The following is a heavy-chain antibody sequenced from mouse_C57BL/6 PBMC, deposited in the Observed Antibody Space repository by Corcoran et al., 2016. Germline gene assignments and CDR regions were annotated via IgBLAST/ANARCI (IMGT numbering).Heavy chain of an antibody. CDR3: AREGYGSSGAY. D-gene: IGHD1-1*01. V-gene: IGHV1-81*01. J-gene: IGHJ3*01. CDR2: IYPRSGNT. CDR1: GYTFTSYG. Sequence: QVQLQQSGAELARPGASVKLSCKASGYTFTSYGISWVKQRTGQGLEWIGEIYPRSGNTYYNEKFKGKATLTADKSSSTAYMELRSPTSEDSAVYFCAREGYGSSGAYWGQGTLVTVSA.